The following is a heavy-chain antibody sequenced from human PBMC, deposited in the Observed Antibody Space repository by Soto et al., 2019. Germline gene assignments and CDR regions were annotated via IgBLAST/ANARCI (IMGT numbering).Heavy chain of an antibody. J-gene: IGHJ6*02. CDR1: GGTPSNSA. CDR2: IIPVFGIV. D-gene: IGHD6-19*01. Sequence: QVQLVQSGAEVKKPGSSVRVSCKASGGTPSNSAFSWVRQAPGQGLEWMGGIIPVFGIVKYAQNLEGRVTITADESTNTAYMELSSLRYEARDVYYCASGRIVVVGSRAYYGMDVWGQGTTVTVSS. V-gene: IGHV1-69*01. CDR3: ASGRIVVVGSRAYYGMDV.